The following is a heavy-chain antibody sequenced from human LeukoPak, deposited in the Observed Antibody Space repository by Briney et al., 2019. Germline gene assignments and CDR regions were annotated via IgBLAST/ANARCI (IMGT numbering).Heavy chain of an antibody. J-gene: IGHJ4*02. CDR1: GFTFSDDW. CDR3: TTVTMVRDYDY. CDR2: IKSKGDGGTT. D-gene: IGHD3-10*01. Sequence: GGSLRLSCAASGFTFSDDWMSWVRQAPGKGLEWVGRIKSKGDGGTTDYPASVKGRFTISRDDSKNMLYLEMNSLKIEDTAVYYCTTVTMVRDYDYWGQGTLVTVSS. V-gene: IGHV3-15*01.